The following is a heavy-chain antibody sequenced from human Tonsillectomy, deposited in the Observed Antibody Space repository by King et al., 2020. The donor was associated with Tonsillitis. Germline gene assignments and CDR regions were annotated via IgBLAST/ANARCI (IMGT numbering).Heavy chain of an antibody. CDR1: GGSISSGYYY. CDR2: VYHSGST. D-gene: IGHD1-26*01. V-gene: IGHV4-39*07. Sequence: QLQESGPGLVKPSETLSLTCTVSGGSISSGYYYWGWIRQPPGKGLEWIGSVYHSGSTYDKPSLKSRVTISVDTSKNHFSLQLTSVTAADTAVSYCARVGTQTGSHYTFDHWGQGTLVTVSS. J-gene: IGHJ4*02. CDR3: ARVGTQTGSHYTFDH.